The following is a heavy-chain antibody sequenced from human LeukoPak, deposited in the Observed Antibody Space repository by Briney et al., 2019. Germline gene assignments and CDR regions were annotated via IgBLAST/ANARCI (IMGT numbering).Heavy chain of an antibody. CDR3: AKDQGVGAAGFDY. CDR1: GFSFSTYW. D-gene: IGHD2-15*01. Sequence: GGSLRLSCAASGFSFSTYWMTWVRQAPGKGLEWVASTNQDGSEKFYVDSVKGRFTISRDNAKNSLYLQINSLRAEDTAVYYCAKDQGVGAAGFDYWGQGTLVTVSS. CDR2: TNQDGSEK. V-gene: IGHV3-7*03. J-gene: IGHJ4*02.